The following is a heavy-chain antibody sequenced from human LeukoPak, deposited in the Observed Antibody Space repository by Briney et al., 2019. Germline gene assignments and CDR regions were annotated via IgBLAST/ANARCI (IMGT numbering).Heavy chain of an antibody. J-gene: IGHJ6*02. CDR3: ARAAHPYYYDSSGYQRGIYYYYGMDV. CDR2: IIPIFGTA. CDR1: GGTFSSYA. V-gene: IGHV1-69*01. D-gene: IGHD3-22*01. Sequence: SVKVSCKASGGTFSSYALSWVRQAPGQGREWRGGIIPIFGTANYPQKSQGRVTITADESTSTAYMELSSLRSEDTAVYYCARAAHPYYYDSSGYQRGIYYYYGMDVWGQGTTVTVSS.